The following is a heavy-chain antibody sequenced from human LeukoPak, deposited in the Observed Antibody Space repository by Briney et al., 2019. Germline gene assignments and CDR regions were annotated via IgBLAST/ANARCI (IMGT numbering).Heavy chain of an antibody. CDR1: GYTFTGYY. V-gene: IGHV1-2*02. Sequence: ASVKVSCKASGYTFTGYYMHWVRQAPGQGLEGMGWINPNSGGTNYAQKFQGRVTMTRDTSISTAYMELSRLRSDDTAVYYCARDGSPPNWNDFDYWGQGTLVIVSS. D-gene: IGHD1-1*01. CDR2: INPNSGGT. CDR3: ARDGSPPNWNDFDY. J-gene: IGHJ4*02.